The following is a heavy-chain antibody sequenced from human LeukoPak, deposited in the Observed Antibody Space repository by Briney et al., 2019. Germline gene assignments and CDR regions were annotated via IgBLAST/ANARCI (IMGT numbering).Heavy chain of an antibody. J-gene: IGHJ4*02. CDR1: GFTFRSHA. CDR3: AKDFRIGYSAHFDY. V-gene: IGHV3-23*01. D-gene: IGHD2-21*01. Sequence: GGSLRLSCVGSGFTFRSHAMSWVRQAPEKGLEFVSGIYGNGGTTYYADSVKGRFSISRDNSKNTLYLRMDSLRGEDTAVYYCAKDFRIGYSAHFDYWGQGALVTVSS. CDR2: IYGNGGTT.